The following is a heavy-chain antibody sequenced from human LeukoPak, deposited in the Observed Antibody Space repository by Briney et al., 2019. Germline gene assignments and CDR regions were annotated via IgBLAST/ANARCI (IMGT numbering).Heavy chain of an antibody. CDR2: ISSSSSYI. J-gene: IGHJ4*02. CDR1: GFTFSSYS. V-gene: IGHV3-21*01. Sequence: GGSLRLSCAASGFTFSSYSMNWVRQAPGKWLEWVSSISSSSSYIYYADSVKGRFTISRDNAKNSLYLQMNSLRAQDTAVYYCERVTYPDSVDYWGQGTLVTVSS. CDR3: ERVTYPDSVDY. D-gene: IGHD5-18*01.